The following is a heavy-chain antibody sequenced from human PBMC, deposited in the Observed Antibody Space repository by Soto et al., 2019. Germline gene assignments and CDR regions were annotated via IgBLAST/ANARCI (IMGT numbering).Heavy chain of an antibody. CDR2: IDPSDSRT. CDR3: ESSRGYSYEFDY. J-gene: IGHJ4*02. Sequence: GESLKISCNASGYTFTNNWISWVRQKPGQGLEWMGRIDPSDSRTKYNPSFEGHVTISIDKSINTAFLQWSSLRASDTAVYFCESSRGYSYEFDYWGQGTLVTVSS. CDR1: GYTFTNNW. V-gene: IGHV5-10-1*01. D-gene: IGHD5-18*01.